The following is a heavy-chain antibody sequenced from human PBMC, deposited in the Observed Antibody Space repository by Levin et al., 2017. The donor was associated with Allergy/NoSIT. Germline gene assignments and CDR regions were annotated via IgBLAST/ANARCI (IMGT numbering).Heavy chain of an antibody. CDR2: IYLSGST. V-gene: IGHV4-30-2*01. J-gene: IGHJ4*02. CDR1: GGSISSGGYS. Sequence: SETLSLTCAVSGGSISSGGYSWSWIRQPPGKRLEWIGNIYLSGSTYYNPSLKSRVTISVDRSKNQFSLNLSSVTAADTAVYYCARVAGYSYGYYFDYWGQGTLVTVSS. CDR3: ARVAGYSYGYYFDY. D-gene: IGHD5-18*01.